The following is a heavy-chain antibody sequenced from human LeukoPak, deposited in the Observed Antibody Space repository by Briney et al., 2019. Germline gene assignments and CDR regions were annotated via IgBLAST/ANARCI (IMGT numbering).Heavy chain of an antibody. J-gene: IGHJ4*02. D-gene: IGHD3-10*01. CDR1: GGSMRSYY. CDR3: ARGREDYFGPGSYGL. CDR2: IYYSGST. Sequence: SETLSLTCAVSGGSMRSYYWSWIRQPPGKGLEWIGYIYYSGSTDYNPSLRSRVTISVDTSKNQLSLKLSSVTAADTAVYYCARGREDYFGPGSYGLWGQGTLVTVSS. V-gene: IGHV4-59*12.